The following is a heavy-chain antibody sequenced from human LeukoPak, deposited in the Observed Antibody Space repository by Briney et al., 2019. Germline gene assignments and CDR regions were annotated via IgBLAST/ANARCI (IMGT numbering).Heavy chain of an antibody. V-gene: IGHV3-64*01. J-gene: IGHJ4*02. Sequence: GGSLRLSCAASGFTFSSYAMHWVRQAPGKGLEYVSAISSNGGSTYYANSVKGRFTISRDNSKNTLYLQMGSLRAEDMAVYYCARDGGYGHDYWGQGTLVTVSS. CDR2: ISSNGGST. CDR1: GFTFSSYA. CDR3: ARDGGYGHDY. D-gene: IGHD1-26*01.